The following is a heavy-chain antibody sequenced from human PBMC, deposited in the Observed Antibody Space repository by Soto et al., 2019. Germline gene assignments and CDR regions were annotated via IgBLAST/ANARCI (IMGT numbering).Heavy chain of an antibody. D-gene: IGHD2-21*02. J-gene: IGHJ6*02. CDR3: ASSGVVVTADFYYYYGMDV. Sequence: ASVKVSCKASGYTFTSYGISWVRQAPGQGLEWMRWISAYNGNTNYAQKLQGRVTMTTDTSTSTAYMELRSLRSDDTAVYYCASSGVVVTADFYYYYGMDVWGQGTTVTVSS. V-gene: IGHV1-18*01. CDR2: ISAYNGNT. CDR1: GYTFTSYG.